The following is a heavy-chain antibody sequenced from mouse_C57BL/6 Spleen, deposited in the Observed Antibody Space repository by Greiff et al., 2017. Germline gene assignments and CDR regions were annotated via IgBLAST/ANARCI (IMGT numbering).Heavy chain of an antibody. CDR1: GFTFSSYA. V-gene: IGHV5-4*01. J-gene: IGHJ2*01. Sequence: VQLKESGGGLVKPGGSLKLSCAASGFTFSSYAMSWVRQTPEKRLEWVATISDGGSYTYYPDNVKGRITISRDNAKNNLYLQMSHLKSEDTAMYYCAREGDAYFGYWGQGTTLTVSS. CDR3: AREGDAYFGY. D-gene: IGHD3-3*01. CDR2: ISDGGSYT.